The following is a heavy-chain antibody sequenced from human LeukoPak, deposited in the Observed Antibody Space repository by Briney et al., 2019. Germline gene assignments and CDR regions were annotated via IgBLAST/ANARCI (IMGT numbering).Heavy chain of an antibody. J-gene: IGHJ6*02. CDR1: GFTVSSNY. D-gene: IGHD7-27*01. CDR3: ARELGNYYYYYGMDV. CDR2: IYSGGST. V-gene: IGHV3-53*01. Sequence: GGSLRLSCAASGFTVSSNYMSWVRQAPGKGLEWVSVIYSGGSTYYADSVKGRFTISRDNSRNTLYLQMNSLRAEDTAVYYCARELGNYYYYYGMDVWGQGTTVTVSS.